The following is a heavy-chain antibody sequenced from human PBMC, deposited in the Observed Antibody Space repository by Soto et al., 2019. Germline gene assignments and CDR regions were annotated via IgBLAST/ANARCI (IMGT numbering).Heavy chain of an antibody. CDR2: IIPVFDKA. V-gene: IGHV1-69*01. D-gene: IGHD3-16*01. CDR1: GGPFGNSA. Sequence: QVQLVQSGADVKKPGSSVRVSCKTSGGPFGNSAISWVRQAPAQRLEWIGEIIPVFDKANYAQNFQGRLTITADDSTATVCMQLSSLRSEDTAVYFCARLRRDWGDAFDLWGQGTLVTVSS. CDR3: ARLRRDWGDAFDL. J-gene: IGHJ3*01.